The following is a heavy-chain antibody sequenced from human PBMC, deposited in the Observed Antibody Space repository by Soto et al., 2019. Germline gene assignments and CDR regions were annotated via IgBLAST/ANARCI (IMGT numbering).Heavy chain of an antibody. J-gene: IGHJ5*02. CDR3: AREPPRATAGLNYFDP. CDR1: GYTFINFG. D-gene: IGHD6-13*01. CDR2: ISPFNGHT. V-gene: IGHV1-18*01. Sequence: QVQLVQSGTEVKKPGASVKVSCKTSGYTFINFGIGWVRQAPGQGLEWMGWISPFNGHTHYAQKFQGRVSLTTDTSTSTVFLELRSLTYDDTAVYYCAREPPRATAGLNYFDPWGQGTLVTVSS.